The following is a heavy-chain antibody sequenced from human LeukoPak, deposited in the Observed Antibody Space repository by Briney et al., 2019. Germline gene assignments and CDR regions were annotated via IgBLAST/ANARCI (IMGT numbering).Heavy chain of an antibody. J-gene: IGHJ5*02. Sequence: GASVEVSCKASGYTFTGYYMHWVRQAPGQGLEWMGRINPNSGGTNYAQKFQGRVTMTRDTSISTAYMELSRLRSDDTAVYYCARENFGSGSYYPRFDPWGQGTLVTVSS. CDR2: INPNSGGT. CDR3: ARENFGSGSYYPRFDP. D-gene: IGHD3-10*01. V-gene: IGHV1-2*06. CDR1: GYTFTGYY.